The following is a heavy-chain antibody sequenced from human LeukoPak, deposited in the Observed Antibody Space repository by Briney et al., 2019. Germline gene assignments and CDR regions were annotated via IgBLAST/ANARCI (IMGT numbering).Heavy chain of an antibody. CDR3: VRHDSSGQFDY. CDR2: IYYSGST. D-gene: IGHD3-22*01. V-gene: IGHV4-39*07. CDR1: GGSISSSSYY. J-gene: IGHJ4*02. Sequence: SETLSLTCTVSGGSISSSSYYWGWIRQPPGKGLEWIGSIYYSGSTYYNPSLKSRVTISVDTSKNQFSLKLSSVTAADTAVYYCVRHDSSGQFDYWGQGTLVTVSS.